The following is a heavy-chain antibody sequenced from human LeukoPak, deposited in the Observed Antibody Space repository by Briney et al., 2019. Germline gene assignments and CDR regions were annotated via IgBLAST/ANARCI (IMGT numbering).Heavy chain of an antibody. J-gene: IGHJ3*02. CDR2: IYSGGNT. Sequence: GGSLRLSSAPSRFTLTTNYMNWVPPTPRKGLECVSVIYSGGNTFYADSGKGRFTISRDTSENTLFLQMNSLRAEDTAVYYCAGGHSSGYYSNACDIWGEGRMVTVSS. CDR1: RFTLTTNY. V-gene: IGHV3-53*03. CDR3: AGGHSSGYYSNACDI. D-gene: IGHD3-22*01.